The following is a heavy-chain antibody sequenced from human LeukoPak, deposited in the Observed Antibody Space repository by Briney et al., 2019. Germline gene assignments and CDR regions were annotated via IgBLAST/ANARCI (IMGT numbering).Heavy chain of an antibody. Sequence: GGSLRLSCAASGFTFDDYAMHWVRPAPAMGLEWVSSNCWESGNKSYSDSGKGPISIYTDNAQISLYLQTDSLRDEDTDLYYCAKAGTQNYFDYWGQGTLVTVSS. V-gene: IGHV3-9*01. J-gene: IGHJ4*02. CDR3: AKAGTQNYFDY. D-gene: IGHD3/OR15-3a*01. CDR1: GFTFDDYA. CDR2: NCWESGNK.